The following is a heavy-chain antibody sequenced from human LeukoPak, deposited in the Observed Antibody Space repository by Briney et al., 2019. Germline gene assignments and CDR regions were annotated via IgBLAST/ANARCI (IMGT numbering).Heavy chain of an antibody. CDR2: INHSGST. CDR3: ARKGRGYSGYDRGLDFDY. J-gene: IGHJ4*02. V-gene: IGHV4-34*01. CDR1: GGSFSGYY. D-gene: IGHD5-12*01. Sequence: NASETLSLTCAVYGGSFSGYYWSWIRQPPGKGLEWIGEINHSGSTNYNPSLKSRVTISVDTSKNQFSLKLSSVTAADTAVYYCARKGRGYSGYDRGLDFDYWGQGTLVTVSS.